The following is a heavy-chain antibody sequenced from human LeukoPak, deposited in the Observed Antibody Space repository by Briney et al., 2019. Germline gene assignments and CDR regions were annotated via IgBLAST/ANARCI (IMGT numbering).Heavy chain of an antibody. J-gene: IGHJ5*02. CDR3: ARLGSSWFDP. CDR1: GGSISSSNYY. CDR2: IYYSGST. D-gene: IGHD6-13*01. V-gene: IGHV4-39*01. Sequence: SETLSLTCAVAGGSISSSNYYWGWIRQPPGKGLEWIGTIYYSGSTYYNPSLNSRVTMSVDTSKNQFSLKLSSVTAPDTAVYYCARLGSSWFDPWGQGTLVTVSS.